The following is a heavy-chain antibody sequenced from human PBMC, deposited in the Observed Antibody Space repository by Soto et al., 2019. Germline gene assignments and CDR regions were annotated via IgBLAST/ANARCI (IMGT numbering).Heavy chain of an antibody. CDR1: GYTFTVYY. V-gene: IGHV1-2*02. CDR3: ARDLAKGGGSAGFDY. CDR2: INPKSGGT. Sequence: QVQLVQSGAEVKKPGASVNVSCQASGYTFTVYYMHWVRQAPGQGLAWMGWINPKSGGTMYPQKLQGRVTMTWDTSISTAYMALTRLRSDDTAVYYCARDLAKGGGSAGFDYWGQGTLVTVSS. D-gene: IGHD1-26*01. J-gene: IGHJ4*02.